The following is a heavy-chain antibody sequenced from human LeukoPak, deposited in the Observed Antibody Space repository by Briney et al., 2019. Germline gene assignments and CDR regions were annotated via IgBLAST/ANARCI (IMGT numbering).Heavy chain of an antibody. CDR3: ARGLNFGWFDP. V-gene: IGHV4-59*01. CDR2: ISYSGST. Sequence: PSETLSLTCTVSGGSISGFYWSWTRQPPGKGLEWIGYISYSGSTDYNPSLKSRVTISVGTSKNQFSLKLSSVTAADTAVYHCARGLNFGWFDPWGQGTLVTVSS. D-gene: IGHD3/OR15-3a*01. CDR1: GGSISGFY. J-gene: IGHJ5*02.